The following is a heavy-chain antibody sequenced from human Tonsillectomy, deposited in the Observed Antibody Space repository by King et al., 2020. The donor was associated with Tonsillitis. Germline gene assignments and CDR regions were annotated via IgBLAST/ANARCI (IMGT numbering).Heavy chain of an antibody. CDR1: GYSITSGYF. CDR2: VFHTGTT. J-gene: IGHJ4*02. D-gene: IGHD1-26*01. CDR3: ARDRTSTSEIDY. V-gene: IGHV4-38-2*02. Sequence: VQLQESGPTLVKPSDTLSLTCAVSGYSITSGYFWGWIRQPPGKGLEWIGTVFHTGTTYYNPSLASRLIISVDTSKNRFSLNLSSVTAADSAVYYCARDRTSTSEIDYWGQGTLVTVSS.